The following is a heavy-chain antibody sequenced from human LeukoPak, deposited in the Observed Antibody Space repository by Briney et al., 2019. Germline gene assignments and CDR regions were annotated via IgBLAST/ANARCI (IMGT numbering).Heavy chain of an antibody. J-gene: IGHJ4*02. CDR2: INPNSGGT. CDR1: GYTFTGYY. Sequence: GASVKVSCKASGYTFTGYYMHWVRQAPGQGLGWMGWINPNSGGTHYAQKFQGRVTMTRVTSISTAYMELMRLTSDDTAVYYCATGTNWNDGNFDYWGQGSLVTVSS. CDR3: ATGTNWNDGNFDY. D-gene: IGHD1-20*01. V-gene: IGHV1-2*02.